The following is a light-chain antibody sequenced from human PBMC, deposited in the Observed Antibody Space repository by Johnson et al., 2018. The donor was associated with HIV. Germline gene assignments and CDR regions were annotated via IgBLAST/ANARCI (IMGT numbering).Light chain of an antibody. CDR3: AAWDSGLSARYV. CDR2: DND. V-gene: IGLV1-51*01. CDR1: NSNIGKSS. J-gene: IGLJ1*01. Sequence: QSVLTQPPSVSAAPGQKVTISCSGSNSNIGKSSVSWYQQFPGTAPKLLIYDNDKRPWGIPDRFSGSKSGTSATLGITGVHTGDAADYYCAAWDSGLSARYVFGPGT.